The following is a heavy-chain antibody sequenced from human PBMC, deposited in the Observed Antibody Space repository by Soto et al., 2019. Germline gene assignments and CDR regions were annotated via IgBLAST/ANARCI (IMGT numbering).Heavy chain of an antibody. CDR2: INPSGGST. CDR3: ARAVLSISAAGNFDY. D-gene: IGHD6-13*01. Sequence: QVQLVQSGAEVKKPGASVKVSCKASGYTFTSYYMHWVRQAPGQGLEWMGIINPSGGSTSYAQKFQGRVTMTRDTSTSTVYMELSSLRSEDTAVYYCARAVLSISAAGNFDYWGQGTLVTVSS. J-gene: IGHJ4*02. CDR1: GYTFTSYY. V-gene: IGHV1-46*01.